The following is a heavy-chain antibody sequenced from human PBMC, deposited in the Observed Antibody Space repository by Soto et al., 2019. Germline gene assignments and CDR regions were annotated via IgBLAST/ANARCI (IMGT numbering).Heavy chain of an antibody. V-gene: IGHV1-46*01. CDR1: GYTFTSYA. CDR2: INPSGGST. D-gene: IGHD6-13*01. Sequence: QVQLVQSGAEVKKPGASVKVSCKASGYTFTSYAMHWVRQAPGQGLEWMGIINPSGGSTSYAQKFQGRVTMTRDTSTSTVYMELSSLRSEDTAVYYGARERLVALAGYYGIDVWGQGTTVTVSS. CDR3: ARERLVALAGYYGIDV. J-gene: IGHJ6*02.